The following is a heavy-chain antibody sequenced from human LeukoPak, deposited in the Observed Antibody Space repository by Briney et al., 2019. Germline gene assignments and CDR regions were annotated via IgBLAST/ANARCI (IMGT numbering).Heavy chain of an antibody. V-gene: IGHV3-11*04. CDR1: GLRFSGHY. D-gene: IGHD2-15*01. Sequence: GGSLRLSCAASGLRFSGHYMSWIRQAPGKGLEWISYISSTITTIYYADSVKGRFTISRDNAKNSLYLQMSSLRAEDTAVYYCARGDCSATSCYYFDNWGQGTLVLSPQ. CDR3: ARGDCSATSCYYFDN. J-gene: IGHJ4*02. CDR2: ISSTITTI.